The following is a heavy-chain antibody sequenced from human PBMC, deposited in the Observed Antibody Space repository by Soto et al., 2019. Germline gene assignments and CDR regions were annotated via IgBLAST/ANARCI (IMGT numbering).Heavy chain of an antibody. CDR1: GYTFSSYA. CDR3: ARGNTVTSTPTYYYMDV. J-gene: IGHJ6*03. V-gene: IGHV1-18*01. CDR2: ISPYNGNT. Sequence: QVQLEQSGDEVKKPGASVKVSCKASGYTFSSYAISWVRQAPGHGLEWMGWISPYNGNTKYAQHLQGRVTMTTDTSTTTAYMEMRSLRFDDTAVYYCARGNTVTSTPTYYYMDVWGKGTTVIVSS. D-gene: IGHD4-4*01.